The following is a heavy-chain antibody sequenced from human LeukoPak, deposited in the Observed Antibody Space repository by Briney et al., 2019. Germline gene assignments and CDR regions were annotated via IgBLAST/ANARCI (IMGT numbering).Heavy chain of an antibody. J-gene: IGHJ5*02. D-gene: IGHD4-4*01. CDR3: ARGRSNYGP. CDR1: GGSLSGYY. V-gene: IGHV4-34*01. CDR2: INHSGST. Sequence: SETLSLTCAVYGGSLSGYYWSWIRQSPGKGLEWIGEINHSGSTNYNPSPESRVTISVDTSKKQISLTLSSVTAADTAVYYCARGRSNYGPWGRGTLVTVSS.